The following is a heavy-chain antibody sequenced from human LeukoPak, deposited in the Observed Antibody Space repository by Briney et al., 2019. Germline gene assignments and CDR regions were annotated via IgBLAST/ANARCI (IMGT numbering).Heavy chain of an antibody. D-gene: IGHD5-18*01. CDR1: GFTVSSNY. J-gene: IGHJ3*01. V-gene: IGHV3-53*01. CDR3: ARAGVKVLVTYDALDL. Sequence: PGGSLRLSCAASGFTVSSNYMSWVRQAPGKGLEWVSVIYSGGSTYYADSVKGRFIISRDNGKNSLYLQMSSLRVEDTAVYYCARAGVKVLVTYDALDLWGQGTLVTVSS. CDR2: IYSGGST.